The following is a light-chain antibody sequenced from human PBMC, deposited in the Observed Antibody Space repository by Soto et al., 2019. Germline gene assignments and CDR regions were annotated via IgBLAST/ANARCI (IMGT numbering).Light chain of an antibody. V-gene: IGKV1-27*01. CDR1: LGITNR. Sequence: DIQMTQSQSCLSASVGDRVTITCRASLGITNRLAWYQQKPGKGPQPLIYGASTLLSGDPSRFIGSGLGTDFTLNIIILQPEDVATYYCQKYDRSPPGGTYSQVTKVEIK. CDR2: GAS. CDR3: QKYDRSPPGGT. J-gene: IGKJ1*01.